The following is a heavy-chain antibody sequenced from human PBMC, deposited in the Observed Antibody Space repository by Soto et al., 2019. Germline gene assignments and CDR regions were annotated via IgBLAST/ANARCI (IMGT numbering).Heavy chain of an antibody. V-gene: IGHV3-48*02. CDR2: ILTTSTII. D-gene: IGHD6-19*01. Sequence: VQLVESGGGLVKPGGSLRLSCAASGFAFSDYSMNWVRQAPGKGLEWVSFILTTSTIIYYAASVKGRFTISRDDAKNSLYLQMNSLRDEDTAVYYCAREGFSSGWRFDPWGQGTLVTVSS. J-gene: IGHJ5*02. CDR3: AREGFSSGWRFDP. CDR1: GFAFSDYS.